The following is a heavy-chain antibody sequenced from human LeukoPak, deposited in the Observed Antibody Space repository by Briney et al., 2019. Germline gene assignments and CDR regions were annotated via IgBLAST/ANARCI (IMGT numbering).Heavy chain of an antibody. D-gene: IGHD3-16*01. V-gene: IGHV3-23*01. CDR2: ISGYGDSA. J-gene: IGHJ5*02. CDR3: AKDFGP. Sequence: GGSLRLSCAASGFTFSNFAMSWLRPAPGKGPEWVSAISGYGDSAYYADSVKGRFTIFRDNSKNTVYLQMNSLRAEDTAVYYCAKDFGPWGQGTLVTVSS. CDR1: GFTFSNFA.